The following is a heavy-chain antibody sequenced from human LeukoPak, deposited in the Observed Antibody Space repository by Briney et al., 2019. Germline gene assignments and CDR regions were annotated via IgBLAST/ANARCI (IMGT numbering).Heavy chain of an antibody. CDR3: ARDAAGLDY. V-gene: IGHV3-66*01. CDR1: GFTVSSNY. J-gene: IGHJ4*02. D-gene: IGHD2-15*01. Sequence: PGGSLRLSCAASGFTVSSNYMTWVRQAPGKGLEWVSVIYSDGSTYYADSVKGRFTISRDNSKSTLYLQMNSLRTEDTAVYYCARDAAGLDYWGQGTLVTVSS. CDR2: IYSDGST.